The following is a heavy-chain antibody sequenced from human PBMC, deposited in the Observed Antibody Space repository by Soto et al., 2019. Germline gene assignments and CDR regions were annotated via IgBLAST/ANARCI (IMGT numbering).Heavy chain of an antibody. CDR2: IYHSGST. CDR1: GGSMSSTNW. D-gene: IGHD3-9*01. Sequence: SETLSLTCTVSGGSMSSTNWWSWVRQPPGKGLEWIAEIYHSGSTNYNPSPKSRVTISVDKSKSHFSLNLNSVTAEDTAVYYCARDPSMSTGFFKRVFDLWGQGALVTVSS. J-gene: IGHJ4*02. V-gene: IGHV4-4*02. CDR3: ARDPSMSTGFFKRVFDL.